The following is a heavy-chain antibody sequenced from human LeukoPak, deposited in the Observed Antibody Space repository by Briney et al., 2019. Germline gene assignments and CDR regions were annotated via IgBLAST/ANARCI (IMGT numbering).Heavy chain of an antibody. CDR2: IIPIFGTA. J-gene: IGHJ3*02. Sequence: ASVKVSCKASGYTFTSYGISWVRQAPGQGLEWMGGIIPIFGTANYAQKFQGRVTITADESTSTAYMELSSLRSEDTAVYYCARDPGDPYYYDSSGSDAFDIWGQGTMVTVSS. CDR1: GYTFTSYG. D-gene: IGHD3-22*01. CDR3: ARDPGDPYYYDSSGSDAFDI. V-gene: IGHV1-69*13.